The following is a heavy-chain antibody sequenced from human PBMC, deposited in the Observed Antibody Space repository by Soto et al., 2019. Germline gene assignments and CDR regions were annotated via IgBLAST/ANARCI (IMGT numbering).Heavy chain of an antibody. CDR3: AKDRDHYYDSSGYYVY. V-gene: IGHV3-23*01. J-gene: IGHJ4*02. D-gene: IGHD3-22*01. Sequence: EVQLLESGGGLVQPGGSLRLSCAASGFTFSSYAMSWVRQAPGKGLEWVSGISGSGGSTYYADSVKGRFTISRDNYKNTRYLQMNSLRAEDTAVYYCAKDRDHYYDSSGYYVYWGQGTLVTVCS. CDR2: ISGSGGST. CDR1: GFTFSSYA.